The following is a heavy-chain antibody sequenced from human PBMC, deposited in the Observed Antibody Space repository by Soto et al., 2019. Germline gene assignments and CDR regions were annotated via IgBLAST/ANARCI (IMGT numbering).Heavy chain of an antibody. CDR3: ARDRGYDAHDYYHNAMDV. V-gene: IGHV3-21*01. CDR2: IRGFSPYT. D-gene: IGHD3-10*01. J-gene: IGHJ6*02. CDR1: GFTFRTYT. Sequence: GGSLRLSCISSGFTFRTYTMNWVRQAPGKGLEWVSGIRGFSPYTFYAESVKGRFTISRDNAKNSLYLQMNSLRAEDTAVYYCARDRGYDAHDYYHNAMDVWGQGTTVTVS.